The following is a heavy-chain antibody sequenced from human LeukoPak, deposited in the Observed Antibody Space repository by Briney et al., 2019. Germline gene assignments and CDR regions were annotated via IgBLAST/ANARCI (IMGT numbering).Heavy chain of an antibody. CDR1: GGSITGYY. Sequence: PSETLSLTCTVSGGSITGYYCSWIRQPPGKGLEWIGYIYYSGSTNYDPSLKSRVTMSVDTPKNQFSLKLSSVTAADTAVYYCARLTAEQLATVNNRYHYIAVWGKGTAVTVSS. CDR3: ARLTAEQLATVNNRYHYIAV. CDR2: IYYSGST. V-gene: IGHV4-59*08. J-gene: IGHJ6*03. D-gene: IGHD6-6*01.